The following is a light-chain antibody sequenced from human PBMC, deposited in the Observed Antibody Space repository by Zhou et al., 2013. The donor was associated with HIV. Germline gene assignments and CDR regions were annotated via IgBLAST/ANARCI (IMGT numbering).Light chain of an antibody. V-gene: IGKV3-20*01. Sequence: ENVLTQSPGTLSLSPGERATLSCRASQSVSSSSLAWYQQKPGQAPRLLIYGASSRATGIPGRFSGSGSGTDFTLTISRLEPEDFAVYYCQQYANSPQTFGQGTKVEIK. J-gene: IGKJ2*01. CDR3: QQYANSPQT. CDR1: QSVSSSS. CDR2: GAS.